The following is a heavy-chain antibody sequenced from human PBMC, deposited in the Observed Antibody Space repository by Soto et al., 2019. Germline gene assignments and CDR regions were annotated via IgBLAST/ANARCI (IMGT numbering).Heavy chain of an antibody. Sequence: PSETLSLTCTVSGGSISSSSYYWGWLRQPPGKGLEWIGNVYYGGSTYYNPSLKSRVTISVETSKSQFSLKLSSVTAADTAVYYCAGGDYYHSSGYYFYYYTMDVWGQETTVTVSS. CDR2: VYYGGST. J-gene: IGHJ6*02. V-gene: IGHV4-39*01. CDR1: GGSISSSSYY. CDR3: AGGDYYHSSGYYFYYYTMDV. D-gene: IGHD3-22*01.